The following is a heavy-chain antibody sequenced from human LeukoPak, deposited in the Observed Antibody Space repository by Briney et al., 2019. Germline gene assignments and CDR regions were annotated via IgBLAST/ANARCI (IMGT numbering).Heavy chain of an antibody. Sequence: PGESLGLSCAASGFTFSAYGMSWVRQAPGKGLEWVSHISDTVRDTWYANSVKGRFIISRENSKNTLFLQMNTVRADDTAVYFCARQMTSTRLFDSWGQGTLVTVSS. V-gene: IGHV3-23*01. J-gene: IGHJ4*02. CDR3: ARQMTSTRLFDS. CDR2: ISDTVRDT. D-gene: IGHD5/OR15-5a*01. CDR1: GFTFSAYG.